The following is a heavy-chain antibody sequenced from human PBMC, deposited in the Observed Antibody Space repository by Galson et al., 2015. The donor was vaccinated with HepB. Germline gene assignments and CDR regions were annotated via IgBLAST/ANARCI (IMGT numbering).Heavy chain of an antibody. CDR1: GFTFSSYS. J-gene: IGHJ6*02. CDR2: ISSSSSYI. CDR3: ASGPTQTLLRYMDV. D-gene: IGHD4-17*01. Sequence: SLRLSCAASGFTFSSYSMNWVRQAPGKGLEWVSSISSSSSYIYYADSVKGRFTISRDNAKNSLYLQMNSLRAEDTAVYYCASGPTQTLLRYMDVWGQGTTVTVSS. V-gene: IGHV3-21*01.